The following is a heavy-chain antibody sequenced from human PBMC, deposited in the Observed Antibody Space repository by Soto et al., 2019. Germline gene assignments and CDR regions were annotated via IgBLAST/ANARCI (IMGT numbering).Heavy chain of an antibody. CDR3: ARIPRYSFPTSDDLDS. V-gene: IGHV1-69*13. CDR1: GGTLYTYT. J-gene: IGHJ4*02. Sequence: SVKVSCKASGGTLYTYTFSWVRQAPGQGLEWMGSITPIYPTTNYAERFQGRLTITADGSTHTAYMDLTSLTSEDTAVYYCARIPRYSFPTSDDLDSWGQGTLVTVSS. CDR2: ITPIYPTT. D-gene: IGHD5-18*01.